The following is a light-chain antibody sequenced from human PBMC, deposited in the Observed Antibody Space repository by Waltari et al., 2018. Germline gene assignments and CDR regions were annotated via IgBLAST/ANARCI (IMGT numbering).Light chain of an antibody. CDR2: GAS. CDR3: QHYLRLPVT. Sequence: SCRASQSASRALAWYQQKPGQAPRLLIYGASTRATGIPDRFSGRGSGTDFSLTISRLGPDDFAVYYCQHYLRLPVTFGQGTTVEI. V-gene: IGKV3-20*01. J-gene: IGKJ1*01. CDR1: QSASRA.